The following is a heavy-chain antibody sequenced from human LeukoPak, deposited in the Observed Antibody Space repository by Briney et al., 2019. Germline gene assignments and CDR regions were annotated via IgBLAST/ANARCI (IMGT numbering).Heavy chain of an antibody. CDR2: ISSSSSYI. CDR1: GFTFSTYS. CDR3: ASPSLGQYAFDI. Sequence: PGGSLRLSCAASGFTFSTYSMNSVRQAPGKGLEWVSSISSSSSYIYYADSVKGRFTISRDNAKNSLYLQRNSLRAEDTAVCYCASPSLGQYAFDIWGQGTMVTVSS. J-gene: IGHJ3*02. D-gene: IGHD3-16*01. V-gene: IGHV3-21*01.